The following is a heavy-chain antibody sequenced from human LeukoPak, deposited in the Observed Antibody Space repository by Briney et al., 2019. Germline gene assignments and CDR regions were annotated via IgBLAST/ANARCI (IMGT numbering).Heavy chain of an antibody. CDR1: GYLFHNYG. V-gene: IGHV1-18*01. J-gene: IGHJ4*02. D-gene: IGHD3-22*01. CDR2: ISSYNGNT. CDR3: ARDVGQWGYYDSRGHFRDF. Sequence: ASVKVSCKASGYLFHNYGFSWVRQAPGQGLEWMGWISSYNGNTKYAQELQGRVTMSTDTSTNTAYMELRSLRSDDTAVYFCARDVGQWGYYDSRGHFRDFWGQGTLVTVSS.